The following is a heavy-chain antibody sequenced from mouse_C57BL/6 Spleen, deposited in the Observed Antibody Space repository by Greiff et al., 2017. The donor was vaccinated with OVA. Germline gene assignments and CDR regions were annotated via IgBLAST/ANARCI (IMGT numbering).Heavy chain of an antibody. Sequence: QVQLQQPGAELVKPGASVPMSCKASGYPFPSYWITWVTQRPGQGLEWIGDIYPGSGSTNYNEKFKSKATLTVDTSSSTAYMQLSRRTSEDSAVYYGARSGDYGRGDGAYWGQGTLVTVSA. CDR2: IYPGSGST. J-gene: IGHJ3*01. V-gene: IGHV1-55*01. D-gene: IGHD1-1*01. CDR1: GYPFPSYW. CDR3: ARSGDYGRGDGAY.